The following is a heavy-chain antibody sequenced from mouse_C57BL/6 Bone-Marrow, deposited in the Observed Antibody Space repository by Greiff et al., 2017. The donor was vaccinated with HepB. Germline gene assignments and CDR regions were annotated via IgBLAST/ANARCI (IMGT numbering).Heavy chain of an antibody. V-gene: IGHV10-3*01. D-gene: IGHD2-1*01. CDR1: GFTFNTYA. CDR2: IRSKSSNYAT. CDR3: VREEGFRNQAWFAY. J-gene: IGHJ3*01. Sequence: GGGLVQPKGSLKLSCAASGFTFNTYAMHWVRQAPGKGLEWVARIRSKSSNYATYYADSVKDRFTISRDDSQSMLYLQMNNLKTEDTAMYYCVREEGFRNQAWFAYWGQGTLVTVAA.